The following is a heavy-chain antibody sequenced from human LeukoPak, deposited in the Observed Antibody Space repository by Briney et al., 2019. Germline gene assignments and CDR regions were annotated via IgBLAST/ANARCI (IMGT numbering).Heavy chain of an antibody. CDR1: GGSFSGYY. D-gene: IGHD6-13*01. J-gene: IGHJ5*02. CDR3: ARDRGSSWYAGFDP. CDR2: IYTSGST. Sequence: PSETLSLTCAVYGGSFSGYYWSWIRQPAGKGLEWIGRIYTSGSTNYNPSLKSRVTMSVDTSKNQFSLKLSSVTAADTAVYYCARDRGSSWYAGFDPWGQGTLVTVSS. V-gene: IGHV4-4*07.